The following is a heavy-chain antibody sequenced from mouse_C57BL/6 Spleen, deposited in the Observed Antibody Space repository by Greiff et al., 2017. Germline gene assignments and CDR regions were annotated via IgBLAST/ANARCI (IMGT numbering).Heavy chain of an antibody. V-gene: IGHV14-4*01. J-gene: IGHJ4*01. CDR1: GFNIKDDY. CDR2: IDPENGDT. Sequence: VQLQQSGAELVRPGASVTLSCPASGFNIKDDYMHWVKQRPEQGLEWIGWIDPENGDTEYASKFQGKATITADTSSNTAYLQLSSLTSEDTAVYYCTTRAMDYWGQGTSVTVSS. CDR3: TTRAMDY.